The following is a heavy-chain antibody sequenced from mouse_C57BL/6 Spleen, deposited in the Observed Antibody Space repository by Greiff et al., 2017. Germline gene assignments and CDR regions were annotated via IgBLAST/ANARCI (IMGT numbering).Heavy chain of an antibody. CDR1: GYPFTDYN. D-gene: IGHD2-3*01. J-gene: IGHJ2*01. Sequence: VQLQQSGPELVKPGASVKMSCKASGYPFTDYNMHWVKQSHGKSLEWIGYINPNNGGTSYNPKFKGKATLTVNTSSSTAYMELRSLTSEESAVYYCARCFGYYYFDYWGQGTTLTVSS. CDR2: INPNNGGT. V-gene: IGHV1-22*01. CDR3: ARCFGYYYFDY.